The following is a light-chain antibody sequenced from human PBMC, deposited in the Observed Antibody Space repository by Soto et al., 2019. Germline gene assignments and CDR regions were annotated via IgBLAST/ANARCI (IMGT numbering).Light chain of an antibody. J-gene: IGKJ1*01. Sequence: EIVLTHSPGTLALSPCERATLSSRASQSVSTYLAWYQQTPGQAPRLLIYGASSRATGIPDRFSGSGSGTDSTLTINSLAPEDFAIYYCHQRQSWPRTFGQGTKVDIK. V-gene: IGKV3-11*01. CDR1: QSVSTY. CDR3: HQRQSWPRT. CDR2: GAS.